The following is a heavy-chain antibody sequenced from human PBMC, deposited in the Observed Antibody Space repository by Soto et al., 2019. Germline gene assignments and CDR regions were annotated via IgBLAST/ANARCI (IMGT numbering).Heavy chain of an antibody. CDR1: GYTFTSYG. CDR3: ATGPSIAARPVDDFVY. J-gene: IGHJ4*02. CDR2: ISAYNGNT. Sequence: QVQLVQSGAEVKKPGASVKVSCKASGYTFTSYGISWVRQAPGQGLEWMGWISAYNGNTNYAQKLQGRVTMTTDTSTSTAYQELRSLRSDDTAVYYCATGPSIAARPVDDFVYWGQVTLVTVSS. V-gene: IGHV1-18*01. D-gene: IGHD6-6*01.